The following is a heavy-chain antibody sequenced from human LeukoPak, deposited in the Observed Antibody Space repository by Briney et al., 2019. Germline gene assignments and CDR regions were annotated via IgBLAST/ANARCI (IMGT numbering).Heavy chain of an antibody. J-gene: IGHJ3*02. D-gene: IGHD3-10*01. CDR2: INSDGDNS. Sequence: GGSLRLSCSASGFSFHKYAVHWVRQAPGKGLEYVSGINSDGDNSHYADSAKGRFTISRDNSKNVLYLQLSSLRPEDTALYYCVKTRVAFGGLIRTDAFDIWGQGTMVTVSS. CDR3: VKTRVAFGGLIRTDAFDI. V-gene: IGHV3-64D*06. CDR1: GFSFHKYA.